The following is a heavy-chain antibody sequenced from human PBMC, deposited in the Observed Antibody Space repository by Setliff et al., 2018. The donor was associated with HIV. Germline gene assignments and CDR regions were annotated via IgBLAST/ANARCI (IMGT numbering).Heavy chain of an antibody. Sequence: SETLSLTCIVSDGPISSSSYYWGWIRQAPGKGLEWIGNIYYSGSTYYNPSLKSRVAISIDTSMNQFSLKLSSVTAADTTVYYCARGGGAVAGPFDYWGQGALVTVSS. CDR3: ARGGGAVAGPFDY. J-gene: IGHJ4*02. CDR1: DGPISSSSYY. D-gene: IGHD6-19*01. CDR2: IYYSGST. V-gene: IGHV4-39*01.